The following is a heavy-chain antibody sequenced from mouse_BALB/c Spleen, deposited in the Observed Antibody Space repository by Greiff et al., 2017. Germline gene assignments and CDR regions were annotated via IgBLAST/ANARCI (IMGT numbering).Heavy chain of an antibody. CDR3: NAGVSSWGYYAMDY. Sequence: EVQLQESGAELVRSGASVKLSCTASGFNIKDYYMHWVKQRPEQGLEWIGWIDPENGDTEYAPKFQGKATMTADTSSNTAYLQLSSLTSEDTAVYYCNAGVSSWGYYAMDYWGQGTSVTVSS. V-gene: IGHV14-4*02. CDR1: GFNIKDYY. D-gene: IGHD1-1*01. J-gene: IGHJ4*01. CDR2: IDPENGDT.